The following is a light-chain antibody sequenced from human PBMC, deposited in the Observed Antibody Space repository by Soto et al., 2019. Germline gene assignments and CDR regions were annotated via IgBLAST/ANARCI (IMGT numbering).Light chain of an antibody. CDR2: KAS. J-gene: IGKJ1*01. CDR1: QSISVW. V-gene: IGKV1-5*03. Sequence: DIKMTQSPSTLSASVGDRVTITCRASQSISVWLAWYQQKAGKAPNLLIYKASRLESGVPSRFSGSGSETEFTLTISSLQPDDFATYYCQQYNSYWTFGQGTKVDIK. CDR3: QQYNSYWT.